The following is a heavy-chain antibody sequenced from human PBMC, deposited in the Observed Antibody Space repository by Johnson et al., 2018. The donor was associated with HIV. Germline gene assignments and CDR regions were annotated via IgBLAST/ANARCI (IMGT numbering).Heavy chain of an antibody. Sequence: VQLVESGGGLVQPGGSLRLSCAASGFTLSSYWMSWVRQAPGRGLEWVANIKQDGREKYYVDSVKGRFTISRDNAKNSLYLQMNSLRAEDTAVYYCARDGNAFYIWGQGTMVTVSS. CDR3: ARDGNAFYI. J-gene: IGHJ3*02. V-gene: IGHV3-7*05. D-gene: IGHD1-14*01. CDR2: IKQDGREK. CDR1: GFTLSSYW.